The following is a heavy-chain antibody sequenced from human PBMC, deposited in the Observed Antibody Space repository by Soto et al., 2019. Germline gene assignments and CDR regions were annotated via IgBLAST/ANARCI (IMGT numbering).Heavy chain of an antibody. Sequence: QVQLVESGGGVVQPGRSLRLSCAASGFTFSSYAMHWVRQAPGKGLEWLGVISTDGSNKYYADYVKGRVTISRDNSKNTLYLPTRSWRAEDMAVCYCARVGVEMDTIHAFTSWGQGTLVTVS. V-gene: IGHV3-30-3*01. CDR1: GFTFSSYA. J-gene: IGHJ5*02. D-gene: IGHD5-18*01. CDR2: ISTDGSNK. CDR3: ARVGVEMDTIHAFTS.